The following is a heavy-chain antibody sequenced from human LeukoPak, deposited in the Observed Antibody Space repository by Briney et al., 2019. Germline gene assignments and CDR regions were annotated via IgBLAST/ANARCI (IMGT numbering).Heavy chain of an antibody. CDR3: ARDLGELRRGYYYYYMDV. CDR2: IKQDGSEK. V-gene: IGHV3-7*01. CDR1: GFTFSSYW. Sequence: GGSLRLSCAASGFTFSSYWMSWVRQAPGKGLEWVANIKQDGSEKYYVDSVKGRFTISRDNAKNSLYLQMNSLRAEDTAVYYCARDLGELRRGYYYYYMDVWGKGTTVTVSS. D-gene: IGHD3-16*01. J-gene: IGHJ6*03.